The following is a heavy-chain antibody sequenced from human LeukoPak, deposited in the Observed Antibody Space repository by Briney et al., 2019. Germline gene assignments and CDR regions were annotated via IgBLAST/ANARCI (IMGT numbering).Heavy chain of an antibody. CDR3: ARDYYYDSSGYWLDY. V-gene: IGHV3-48*01. CDR1: GFTFSSYS. Sequence: PGESLRLSCAASGFTFSSYSMNWVRQAPGKGLEWVSYISSSSSTIYYADSVKGRFTISRDNAKNSLYLQMNSLRAEDTAVYYCARDYYYDSSGYWLDYWGQGTLVTVSS. D-gene: IGHD3-22*01. CDR2: ISSSSSTI. J-gene: IGHJ4*02.